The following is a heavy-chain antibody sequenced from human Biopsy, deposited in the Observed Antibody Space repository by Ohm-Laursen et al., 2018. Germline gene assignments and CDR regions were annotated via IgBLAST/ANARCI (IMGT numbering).Heavy chain of an antibody. D-gene: IGHD2-8*02. Sequence: SLRLSCAASGFSFSSYGMHWVRQAPGKGLEWVANINQGGSENYYAESVKGRFTISRDNAKNSLYLQMNSLRAEDTAVYYCARDSLVGGLSWGQGTLVTVSS. CDR3: ARDSLVGGLS. J-gene: IGHJ5*02. CDR2: INQGGSEN. V-gene: IGHV3-7*01. CDR1: GFSFSSYG.